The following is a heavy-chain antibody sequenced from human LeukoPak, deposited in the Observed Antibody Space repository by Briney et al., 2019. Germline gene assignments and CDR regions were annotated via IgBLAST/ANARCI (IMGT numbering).Heavy chain of an antibody. V-gene: IGHV1-24*01. Sequence: ASVKVSCKVSGYTLTELSMHWVGQAPGEGLEGMRGFDPEDGETIYAQKFQGRVTMTEDTSTDTAYMELSSLRSEATAVYYCATLTVQRDDAFDIWGQGTMVTVSS. CDR1: GYTLTELS. CDR2: FDPEDGET. J-gene: IGHJ3*02. CDR3: ATLTVQRDDAFDI. D-gene: IGHD1-1*01.